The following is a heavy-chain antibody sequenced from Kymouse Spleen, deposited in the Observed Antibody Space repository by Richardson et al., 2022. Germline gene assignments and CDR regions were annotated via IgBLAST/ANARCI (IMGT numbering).Heavy chain of an antibody. J-gene: IGHJ4*02. D-gene: IGHD2-15*01. CDR2: ISSSGSTI. Sequence: QVQLVESGGGLVKPGGSLRLSCAASGFTFSDYYMSWIRQAPGKGLEWVSYISSSGSTIYYADSVKGRFTISRDNAKNSLYLQMNSLRAEDTAVYYCARAPGYCSGGSCYEVLQAFDYWGQGTLVTVSS. CDR3: ARAPGYCSGGSCYEVLQAFDY. CDR1: GFTFSDYY. V-gene: IGHV3-11*01.